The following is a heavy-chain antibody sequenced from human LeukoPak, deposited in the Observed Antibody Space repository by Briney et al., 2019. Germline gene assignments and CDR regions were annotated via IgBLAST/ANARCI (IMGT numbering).Heavy chain of an antibody. CDR3: AKADGGQWPSSYYYYYMDV. J-gene: IGHJ6*03. Sequence: PGGSLRLSCAASGFTFSSYEMNWVRQAPGKGLEWVSYISSSGSTIYYADSVKGRFTISRDNSKNTLYLQMNSLRAEDTAVYYCAKADGGQWPSSYYYYYMDVWGKGTTVTVSS. CDR1: GFTFSSYE. D-gene: IGHD6-19*01. CDR2: ISSSGSTI. V-gene: IGHV3-48*03.